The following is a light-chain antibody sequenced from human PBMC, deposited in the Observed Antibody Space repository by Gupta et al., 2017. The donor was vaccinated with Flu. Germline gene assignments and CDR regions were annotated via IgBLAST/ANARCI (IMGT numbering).Light chain of an antibody. CDR3: SSYTSSSTPHV. Sequence: ITISCTGTSSDVGSYNLVSWYQQPPGKAPKLMIYEVSNRPSGVSNRFSGSKSGNTASLTISGLQAEDEADYYCSSYTSSSTPHVFGTGTKVTVL. CDR2: EVS. J-gene: IGLJ1*01. CDR1: SSDVGSYNL. V-gene: IGLV2-14*02.